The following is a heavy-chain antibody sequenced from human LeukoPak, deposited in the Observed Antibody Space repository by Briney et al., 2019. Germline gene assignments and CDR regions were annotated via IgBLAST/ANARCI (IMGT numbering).Heavy chain of an antibody. CDR3: ARGPPAVTTNTYA. J-gene: IGHJ5*02. D-gene: IGHD1-1*01. CDR2: IYSGGTT. V-gene: IGHV3-66*01. Sequence: QPGGSLRLSCAASGFTVNNNYMNWVRQAPGKGLEWVSLIYSGGTTSYADSVKGRFTISRDNSKNTLYLQMNSLRVEDTAVYYCARGPPAVTTNTYAWGQGTRVTVSS. CDR1: GFTVNNNY.